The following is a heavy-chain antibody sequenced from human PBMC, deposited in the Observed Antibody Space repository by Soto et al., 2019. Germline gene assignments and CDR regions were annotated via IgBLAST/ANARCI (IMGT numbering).Heavy chain of an antibody. CDR2: INHSGST. CDR3: ARVHAMIVLPRDAFDI. D-gene: IGHD3-22*01. J-gene: IGHJ3*02. CDR1: GGSFSGYY. Sequence: VSLTCAVYGGSFSGYYWSWIRQPPGKGLEWIGEINHSGSTNYNPSLKSRVTISVDTSKNQFSLKLSSVTAADTAVYYCARVHAMIVLPRDAFDIWGQGTMVTVSS. V-gene: IGHV4-34*01.